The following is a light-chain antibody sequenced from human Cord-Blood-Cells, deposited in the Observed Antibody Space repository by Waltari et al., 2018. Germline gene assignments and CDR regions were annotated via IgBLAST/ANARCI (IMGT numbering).Light chain of an antibody. CDR1: SSDVGSYHL. Sequence: QSALTQPASVSGSPGQSITISCTGTSSDVGSYHLVSWYQQHPGKAPKLMIYEGSKRPSGVSNRFSGSKSGNTASLTISGLQADDEADYYCCSYAGSSTLVFGGGTKLTVL. CDR2: EGS. J-gene: IGLJ2*01. CDR3: CSYAGSSTLV. V-gene: IGLV2-23*01.